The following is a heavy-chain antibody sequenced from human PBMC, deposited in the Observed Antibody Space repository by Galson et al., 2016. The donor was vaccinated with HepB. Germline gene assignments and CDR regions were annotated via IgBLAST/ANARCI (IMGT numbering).Heavy chain of an antibody. V-gene: IGHV3-53*01. CDR1: GFTFSSNY. D-gene: IGHD2-15*01. J-gene: IGHJ4*02. CDR2: IYSGGRT. Sequence: SLRLSCAASGFTFSSNYMSWVRQAPGKGLEWVSVIYSGGRTYYADSMKGRFTISRDNSKNTLYLQMNSLRAEDTAVYYCARVGSGGSYLDYWGQGTLVTVSS. CDR3: ARVGSGGSYLDY.